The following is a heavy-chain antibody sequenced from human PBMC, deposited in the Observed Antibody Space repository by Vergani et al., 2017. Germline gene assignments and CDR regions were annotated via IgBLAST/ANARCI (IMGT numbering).Heavy chain of an antibody. CDR1: GGSISSYY. CDR2: IYYSGST. CDR3: ARHSYYYDSSGYYPQRYYYYYMDV. V-gene: IGHV4-59*08. Sequence: QVQLQESGPGLVKPSETLSLTCTISGGSISSYYWIWIRQPPGKGLEWIGYIYYSGSTNYDSSLKSRVTMSVDTSKNQFSLKLNSVTAADTAVYYCARHSYYYDSSGYYPQRYYYYYMDVWGKXP. J-gene: IGHJ6*03. D-gene: IGHD3-22*01.